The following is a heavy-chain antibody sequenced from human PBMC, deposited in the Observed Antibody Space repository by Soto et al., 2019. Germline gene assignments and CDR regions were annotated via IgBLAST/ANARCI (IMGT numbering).Heavy chain of an antibody. J-gene: IGHJ6*02. D-gene: IGHD2-21*02. CDR3: ARADAHIVVVTARDYYYYGMDV. CDR2: IIPIFGTA. V-gene: IGHV1-69*13. Sequence: ASVKVSCKASGGTFSSYAISWVRQAPGQGLEWMGGIIPIFGTANYAQKFQGRVTITADESTSTAYMELSSLRSEDTAVYYCARADAHIVVVTARDYYYYGMDVWGQGTTVTVSS. CDR1: GGTFSSYA.